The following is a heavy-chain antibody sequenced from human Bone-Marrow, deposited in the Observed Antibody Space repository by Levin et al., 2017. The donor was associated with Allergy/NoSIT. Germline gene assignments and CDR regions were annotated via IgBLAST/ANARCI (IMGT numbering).Heavy chain of an antibody. D-gene: IGHD3-10*01. CDR1: GGSISSSSYY. CDR3: ARLSPGFGELFYTRSWFDP. Sequence: SETLSLTCTVSGGSISSSSYYWGWIRQPPGKGLEWIGSIYYSGSTYYNPSLKSRVTISVDTSKNQFSLKLSSVTAADTAVYYCARLSPGFGELFYTRSWFDPWGQGTLVTVSS. J-gene: IGHJ5*02. V-gene: IGHV4-39*01. CDR2: IYYSGST.